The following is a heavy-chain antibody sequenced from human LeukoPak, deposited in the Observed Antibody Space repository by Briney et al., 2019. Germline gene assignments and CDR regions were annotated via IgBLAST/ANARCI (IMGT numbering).Heavy chain of an antibody. Sequence: ASVKVSCKASGYTFTSYGISWVRQAPGQGLGWMGWISPYNGYTNYAQKVQGRVTMTTDTSTSTAYMELRSLRSDDTAVYYCARVGGPYNYGYYYAMDVWGQGTTVTVSS. D-gene: IGHD3-10*01. CDR2: ISPYNGYT. J-gene: IGHJ6*02. CDR3: ARVGGPYNYGYYYAMDV. CDR1: GYTFTSYG. V-gene: IGHV1-18*01.